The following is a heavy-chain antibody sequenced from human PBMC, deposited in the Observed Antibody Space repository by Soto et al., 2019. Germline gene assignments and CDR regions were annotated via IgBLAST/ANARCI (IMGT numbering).Heavy chain of an antibody. Sequence: QVQLVESGGGVVQPGRSLRLSCAASGFTFSSYGMHWVRQAPGKGLEGVAVIWYDGSNKYYADSVKGRFTISRDNSKNTLYLQMNSLRAEDTAVYYCARDGHGLQGYSSGMDVWGQGTKVTVSS. D-gene: IGHD4-4*01. CDR1: GFTFSSYG. CDR2: IWYDGSNK. J-gene: IGHJ6*02. V-gene: IGHV3-33*01. CDR3: ARDGHGLQGYSSGMDV.